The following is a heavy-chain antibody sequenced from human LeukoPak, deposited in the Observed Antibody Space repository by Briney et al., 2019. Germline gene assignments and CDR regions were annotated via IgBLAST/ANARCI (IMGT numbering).Heavy chain of an antibody. CDR2: IWYDGSNK. V-gene: IGHV3-33*01. CDR3: ARDRDTAMVVYGMDV. Sequence: GGSLRLSCAASGFTFSSYGMHWVRQAPGKGLEWVAVIWYDGSNKYYADSVKGRFTISRDNSKNTLYLQMNSLRAEDTAVYYCARDRDTAMVVYGMDVWGQGTTVTVSS. J-gene: IGHJ6*02. CDR1: GFTFSSYG. D-gene: IGHD5-18*01.